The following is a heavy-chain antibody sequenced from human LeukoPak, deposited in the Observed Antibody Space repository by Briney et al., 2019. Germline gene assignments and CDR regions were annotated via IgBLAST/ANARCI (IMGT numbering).Heavy chain of an antibody. CDR3: ARGEVGADRNFDY. CDR1: GESFSGHY. J-gene: IGHJ4*02. CDR2: INHSGST. Sequence: SETLSLTCAVYGESFSGHYCSWIRQPPGKGLEWIGEINHSGSTNYDPSLKSRVSISVDTSKNQFSLKLSSVTAADTAVYYCARGEVGADRNFDYWGQGTLVTVSS. V-gene: IGHV4-34*01. D-gene: IGHD1-26*01.